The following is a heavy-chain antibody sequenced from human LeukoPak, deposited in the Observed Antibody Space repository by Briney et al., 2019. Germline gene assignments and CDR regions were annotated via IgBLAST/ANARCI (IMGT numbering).Heavy chain of an antibody. J-gene: IGHJ3*02. CDR1: GFTFSSFA. D-gene: IGHD6-13*01. CDR3: ANMQLVKGVFEI. CDR2: ISGGSENT. V-gene: IGHV3-23*01. Sequence: GGSLRLSCAASGFTFSSFAMSWVRQAPGKGLDWVSSISGGSENTYYADSVKGRFTISRDNSKNTLDLHLNSLTADDTAVYYCANMQLVKGVFEIWGQGTRVTVST.